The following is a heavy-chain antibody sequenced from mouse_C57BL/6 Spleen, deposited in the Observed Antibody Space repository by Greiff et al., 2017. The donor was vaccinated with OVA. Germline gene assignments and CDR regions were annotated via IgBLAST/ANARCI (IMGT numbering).Heavy chain of an antibody. CDR3: ARRYFDV. CDR1: GYAFTNYL. CDR2: INPGSGGT. J-gene: IGHJ1*03. V-gene: IGHV1-54*01. Sequence: QVQLQQSGAELVRPGTSVKVSCKASGYAFTNYLIEWVKQRPGQGLEWIGVINPGSGGTNYNEKFKGKATLTADKSSSTAYMQLSSLTSEDSAVXLCARRYFDVWGTGTTVTVSS.